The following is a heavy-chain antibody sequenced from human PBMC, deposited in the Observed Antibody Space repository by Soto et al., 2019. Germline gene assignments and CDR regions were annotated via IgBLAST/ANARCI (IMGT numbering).Heavy chain of an antibody. V-gene: IGHV1-69*04. J-gene: IGHJ4*02. CDR3: ATSYGSGYRAFDY. D-gene: IGHD3-10*01. CDR1: GDTFSFYS. Sequence: QVQLVQSGAEVKRPGSSVKVSCKASGDTFSFYSINWVRQAPGLGLEWMGRVNPILSMSNYAQRFQGRVTMTADKSTRTADMELSGLRSEDTAMYYCATSYGSGYRAFDYWGQGALVTVSS. CDR2: VNPILSMS.